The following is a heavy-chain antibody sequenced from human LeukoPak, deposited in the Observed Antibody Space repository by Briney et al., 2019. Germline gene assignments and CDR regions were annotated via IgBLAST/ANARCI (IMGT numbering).Heavy chain of an antibody. CDR3: ARGGYSGYDNDY. V-gene: IGHV1-2*02. D-gene: IGHD5-12*01. CDR1: GYTITGYY. CDR2: INPNSGGT. J-gene: IGHJ4*02. Sequence: ASVKVSCKASGYTITGYYMHWVRQAPGQGLDWMGWINPNSGGTNFAQKFQGRVTMTRDASISTAYMELSRLRSDDTAVYYCARGGYSGYDNDYWGQGTLVTVSS.